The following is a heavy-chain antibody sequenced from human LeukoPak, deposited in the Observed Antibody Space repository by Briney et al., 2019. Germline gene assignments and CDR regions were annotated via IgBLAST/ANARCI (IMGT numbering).Heavy chain of an antibody. D-gene: IGHD4-17*01. V-gene: IGHV3-23*01. J-gene: IGHJ5*02. CDR1: GFTFSSYA. CDR2: ISGSGGST. Sequence: GGSLRLSCAASGFTFSSYAMSWVRQAPGKGLEWVSAISGSGGSTYYADSVKGRFTISRDNSKNPLYLPMNSLRAEDTAVYYCAEDSGTWNGDYLNWFDPWGQGTLVTVSS. CDR3: AEDSGTWNGDYLNWFDP.